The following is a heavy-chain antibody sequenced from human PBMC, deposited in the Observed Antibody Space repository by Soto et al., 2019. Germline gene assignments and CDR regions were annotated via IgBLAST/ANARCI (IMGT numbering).Heavy chain of an antibody. Sequence: QVQLVESGGGVVQPGRSLRLSCAASGLTFSSYAMYWVRQAPGKGLDWVAGISYDGSGTSYADSVKGRFTISRDNSNNTLYLQMNGLSAEDTAVYYFARIYYHDTSGPSSWGQGTLVTVSS. CDR2: ISYDGSGT. V-gene: IGHV3-30*04. CDR1: GLTFSSYA. CDR3: ARIYYHDTSGPSS. D-gene: IGHD3-22*01. J-gene: IGHJ5*02.